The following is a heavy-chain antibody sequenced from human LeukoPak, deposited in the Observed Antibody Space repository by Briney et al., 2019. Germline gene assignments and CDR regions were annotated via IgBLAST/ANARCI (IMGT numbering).Heavy chain of an antibody. J-gene: IGHJ4*02. D-gene: IGHD1-26*01. CDR2: ISGGGDT. Sequence: PGESLRLSCAASGFTFNSYAMSWVRQAPGQGLEWVSRISGGGDTFYADSVKGRFTISRDKSKSTLYLQMTSLRAEDTAVYYCAKTDRTRCSTTTCYAFDSWGQGTLVTVSS. V-gene: IGHV3-23*01. CDR1: GFTFNSYA. CDR3: AKTDRTRCSTTTCYAFDS.